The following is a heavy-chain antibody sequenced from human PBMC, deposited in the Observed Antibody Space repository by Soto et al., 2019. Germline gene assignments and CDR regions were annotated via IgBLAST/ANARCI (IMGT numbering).Heavy chain of an antibody. V-gene: IGHV4-59*08. CDR2: IYYSGST. D-gene: IGHD2-15*01. CDR3: ARQPCSGGSCYSGGAGYFDY. J-gene: IGHJ4*02. CDR1: GGSISSYY. Sequence: SETLSLTCTVSGGSISSYYWSWIRQPPGKGLEWIGYIYYSGSTNYNPSLKSRVTISVDTSKNQFSLKLSSVTSADTAVYYCARQPCSGGSCYSGGAGYFDYWGQGTLVTVSS.